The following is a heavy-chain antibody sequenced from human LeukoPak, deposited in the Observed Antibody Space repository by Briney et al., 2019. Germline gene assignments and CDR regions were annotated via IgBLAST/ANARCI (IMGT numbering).Heavy chain of an antibody. Sequence: SETLSLTCAVYGGSFSGYYWSWIRQPPGKGLEWIGEIDHSGSTNYNSSLKSRVTISVDTSKNQFSLRLSSATAADTALYYCARVEGIAATGTGWFDPWGQGTLVTVSS. D-gene: IGHD6-13*01. CDR3: ARVEGIAATGTGWFDP. V-gene: IGHV4-34*01. CDR2: IDHSGST. J-gene: IGHJ5*02. CDR1: GGSFSGYY.